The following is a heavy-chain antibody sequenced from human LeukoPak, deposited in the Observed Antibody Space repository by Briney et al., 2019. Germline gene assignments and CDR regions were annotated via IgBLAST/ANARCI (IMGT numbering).Heavy chain of an antibody. CDR1: GYSFTRNG. CDR2: TNPNSGGT. V-gene: IGHV1-2*02. J-gene: IGHJ4*02. Sequence: GASVKVSCKASGYSFTRNGISWVRQAPGQGLEWMGWTNPNSGGTNYAQKFQGRVTMTRDTSITTAYMEMSRLRSDDTALYYCARSPHILTGENFDYWGQGTLVTVSS. CDR3: ARSPHILTGENFDY. D-gene: IGHD3-9*01.